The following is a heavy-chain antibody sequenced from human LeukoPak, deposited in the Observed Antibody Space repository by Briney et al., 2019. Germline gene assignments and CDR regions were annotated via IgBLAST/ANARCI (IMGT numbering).Heavy chain of an antibody. J-gene: IGHJ3*02. D-gene: IGHD3-22*01. CDR2: INPGDSDT. CDR3: ARQAYGSHFDAFDI. CDR1: GYNLISEW. V-gene: IGHV5-51*01. Sequence: GESLKISCKGSGYNLISEWIGWVRQMPGKGLEWMGIINPGDSDTRYSPSFQGQVTISADKSISTAYLQWSSLKASDTAMYYCARQAYGSHFDAFDIWGQGTMVTVSS.